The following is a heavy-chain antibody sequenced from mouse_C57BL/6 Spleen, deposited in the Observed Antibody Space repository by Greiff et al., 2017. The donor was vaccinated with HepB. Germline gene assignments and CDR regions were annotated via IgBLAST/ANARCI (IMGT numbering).Heavy chain of an antibody. Sequence: EVKLMESGPELVKPGASVKIPCKASGYTFTDYNMDWVKQSHGKSIEWIGDINPNNGGTIYNQKFKGKATLTVDKSSSTAYMELRSLTSEDTAVYYCASQDGDGNWFAYWGQGTLVTVSA. CDR1: GYTFTDYN. CDR2: INPNNGGT. D-gene: IGHD2-1*01. CDR3: ASQDGDGNWFAY. J-gene: IGHJ3*01. V-gene: IGHV1-18*01.